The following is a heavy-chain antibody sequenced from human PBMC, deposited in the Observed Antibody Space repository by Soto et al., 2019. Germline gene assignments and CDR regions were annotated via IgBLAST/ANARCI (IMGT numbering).Heavy chain of an antibody. Sequence: PGGSLRLSCAASGFTFSNYGMHWVRQAPGRGLEWVALIWSDGGNKYYGDSVKGRFTISKDISKNILYLQMNSLRAEDTAVYYCAREGLGFCSSASCYGVDVWGQGTTVTVSS. CDR3: AREGLGFCSSASCYGVDV. CDR1: GFTFSNYG. V-gene: IGHV3-33*01. D-gene: IGHD2-2*01. J-gene: IGHJ6*02. CDR2: IWSDGGNK.